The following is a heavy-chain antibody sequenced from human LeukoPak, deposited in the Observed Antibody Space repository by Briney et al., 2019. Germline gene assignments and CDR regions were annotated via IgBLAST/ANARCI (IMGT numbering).Heavy chain of an antibody. Sequence: SETLSLTCTVSGGSISSYYWNWIRQPPGKGLEWIGYIYYSGSTNYNPSLKSRVTISVDTSKNQFSLKLSSVTAADTAVYYCARATLGFGESDIWGQGTMVTVSS. D-gene: IGHD3-10*01. J-gene: IGHJ3*02. CDR3: ARATLGFGESDI. CDR2: IYYSGST. CDR1: GGSISSYY. V-gene: IGHV4-59*01.